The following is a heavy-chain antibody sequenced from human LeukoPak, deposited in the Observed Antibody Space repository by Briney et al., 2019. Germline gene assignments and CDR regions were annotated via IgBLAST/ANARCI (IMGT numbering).Heavy chain of an antibody. V-gene: IGHV3-9*01. CDR1: GFTFDNYV. Sequence: GGSLRLSCAASGFTFDNYVMHWVRLVPGKGLECVSSITPNSGGVGYAASVKGRFTISRDNARNSLYLQMNSLKAEDTALYYCVKDAPNGSTDYWGQGTLVTVSS. D-gene: IGHD2/OR15-2a*01. CDR3: VKDAPNGSTDY. CDR2: ITPNSGGV. J-gene: IGHJ4*02.